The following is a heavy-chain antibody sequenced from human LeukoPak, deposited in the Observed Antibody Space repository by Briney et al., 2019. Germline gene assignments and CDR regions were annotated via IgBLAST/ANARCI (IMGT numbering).Heavy chain of an antibody. CDR1: GFTPSSNY. J-gene: IGHJ4*02. V-gene: IGHV3-66*01. CDR3: ARAAVPGDAAFDY. D-gene: IGHD7-27*01. Sequence: GGSLRLSCAPSGFTPSSNYMSWVPHAPGKGLEWVSDIYSGGSTYYTHSVKGRLTLSRDNSKNTLYLQINTLRAEDTAVYYCARAAVPGDAAFDYWGQGTLVTVSS. CDR2: IYSGGST.